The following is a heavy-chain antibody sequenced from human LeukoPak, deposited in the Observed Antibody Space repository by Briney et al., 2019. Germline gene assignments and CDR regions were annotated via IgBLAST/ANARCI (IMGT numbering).Heavy chain of an antibody. V-gene: IGHV3-9*01. Sequence: GGSLRLSCAASGFTFDDYGMHWVRQVPGKGLEWVSGISWDSGSTGYADSVKGRFTISRDNAKNFLYLQMNSLRAEDTAFYYCTKGRNRGVAPNYFDYWGQGTLITVSS. CDR3: TKGRNRGVAPNYFDY. J-gene: IGHJ4*02. CDR1: GFTFDDYG. D-gene: IGHD3-10*01. CDR2: ISWDSGST.